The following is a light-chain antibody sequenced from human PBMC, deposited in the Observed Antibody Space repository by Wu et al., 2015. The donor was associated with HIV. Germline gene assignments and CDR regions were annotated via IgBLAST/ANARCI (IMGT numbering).Light chain of an antibody. CDR2: GAS. CDR1: QSIGIN. V-gene: IGKV3D-15*02. CDR3: QQYGRSPAT. J-gene: IGKJ1*01. Sequence: EIMMMQSPAALSVSPGERLTLSCRASQSIGINLAWYQQKPGQAPRLLIYGASTRATGIPARFSGSGSGTDFTLTISRLEPEDFAVYYCQQYGRSPATFGQGTKVEIK.